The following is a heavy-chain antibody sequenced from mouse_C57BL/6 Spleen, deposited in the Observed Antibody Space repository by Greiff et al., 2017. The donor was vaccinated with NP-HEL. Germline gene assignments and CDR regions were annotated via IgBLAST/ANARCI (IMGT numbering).Heavy chain of an antibody. CDR3: ERQVYYGNYVLYAMDY. CDR2: ISSGSSTI. J-gene: IGHJ4*01. V-gene: IGHV5-17*01. Sequence: EVKLVESGGGLVKPGGSLKLSCAASGFTFSDYGMHWVRQAPEKGLEWVAYISSGSSTIYYADTVKGRFTISRDNAKNTLFLQLTSLKSVDTAMYYVERQVYYGNYVLYAMDYWGQGTSVTVSS. D-gene: IGHD2-1*01. CDR1: GFTFSDYG.